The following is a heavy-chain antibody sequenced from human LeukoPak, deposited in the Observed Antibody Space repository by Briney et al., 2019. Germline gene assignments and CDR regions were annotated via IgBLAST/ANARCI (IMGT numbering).Heavy chain of an antibody. CDR1: GFTFSSYA. CDR2: ISGSGGST. J-gene: IGHJ4*02. D-gene: IGHD3-22*01. Sequence: GGSLRLSCAASGFTFSSYAMSWVRQAPGKGLEWVSAISGSGGSTYYADSVKGRFTISRDNSKNTLYLQMNSLRAEDTAVYYCASDYDSSGYQYYFDYWGQGTLVTVSS. V-gene: IGHV3-23*01. CDR3: ASDYDSSGYQYYFDY.